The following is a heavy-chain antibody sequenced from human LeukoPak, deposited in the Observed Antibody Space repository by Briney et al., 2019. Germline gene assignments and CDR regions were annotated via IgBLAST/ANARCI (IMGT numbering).Heavy chain of an antibody. CDR1: GDSVSSNSAA. J-gene: IGHJ4*02. CDR2: TYYKSQWYN. D-gene: IGHD2-2*01. Sequence: SQTLSLTCVISGDSVSSNSAAWNWIRQSPSRGLEWLGRTYYKSQWYNDYAVSVKSRITVNPDTSKNQFSLQLNSVTPGDTAMYYCASPIYCSSTSCPWFLWGQGTLVTVSS. V-gene: IGHV6-1*01. CDR3: ASPIYCSSTSCPWFL.